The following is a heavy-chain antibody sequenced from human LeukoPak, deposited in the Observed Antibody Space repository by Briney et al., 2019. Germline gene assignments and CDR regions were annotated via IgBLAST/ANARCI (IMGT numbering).Heavy chain of an antibody. D-gene: IGHD3-9*01. Sequence: SETLSLTCTVSVVSISSSTYYWGWIRQPPGKGLEWIGSIYYRGNTYYNPSLKSRVTISVDTSKSQFSLKLSSVTAADTAVYYCARHTGYYLTDAFNMWGQGTMVTVSS. J-gene: IGHJ3*02. CDR2: IYYRGNT. CDR1: VVSISSSTYY. V-gene: IGHV4-39*01. CDR3: ARHTGYYLTDAFNM.